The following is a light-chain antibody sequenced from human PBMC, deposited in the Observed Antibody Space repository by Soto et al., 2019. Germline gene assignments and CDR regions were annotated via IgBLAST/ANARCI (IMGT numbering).Light chain of an antibody. Sequence: EIVMTQSPATLSVSPGERATLSCRASQSFSSNLAWYQQKPGQAPRLLIYGASTRATGIPARFSGSGSGTEFTLTISSLQSEDFEVYYCQQYNNWPLTFGAGTKVDIX. CDR1: QSFSSN. CDR2: GAS. V-gene: IGKV3-15*01. J-gene: IGKJ4*01. CDR3: QQYNNWPLT.